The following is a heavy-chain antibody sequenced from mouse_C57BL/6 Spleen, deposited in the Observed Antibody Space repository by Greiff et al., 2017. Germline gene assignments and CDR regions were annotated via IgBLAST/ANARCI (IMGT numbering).Heavy chain of an antibody. Sequence: DVKLQESGPGLVKPSQSLSLTCSVTGYSITSGYYWNWIRQFPGNKLEWMGYISYDGSNNYNPSLKNRISITRDTSKNQFFLKLNSVTTEDTATYYCAREGYDYDGYYFDYWGQGTTLTVSS. D-gene: IGHD2-4*01. CDR3: AREGYDYDGYYFDY. V-gene: IGHV3-6*01. J-gene: IGHJ2*01. CDR2: ISYDGSN. CDR1: GYSITSGYY.